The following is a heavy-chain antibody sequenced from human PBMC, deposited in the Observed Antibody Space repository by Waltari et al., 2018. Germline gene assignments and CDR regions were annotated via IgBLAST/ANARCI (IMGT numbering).Heavy chain of an antibody. CDR2: ISWDGGST. D-gene: IGHD3-22*01. Sequence: EVQMVESGGVVVQPGGSLRLPFAASGFTFDDYTLLSVRQAPGKGLEWVSLISWDGGSTYYADSVKGRFTISRDNSKNSLYLQMNSLKTEDTALYYCAKDMGPSRYDSSGYFDYWGQGTLVTVSS. V-gene: IGHV3-43*01. J-gene: IGHJ4*02. CDR3: AKDMGPSRYDSSGYFDY. CDR1: GFTFDDYT.